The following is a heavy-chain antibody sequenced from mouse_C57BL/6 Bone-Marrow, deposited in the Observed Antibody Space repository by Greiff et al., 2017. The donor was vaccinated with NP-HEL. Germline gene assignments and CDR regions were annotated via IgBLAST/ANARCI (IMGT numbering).Heavy chain of an antibody. CDR3: ARFITTVVAPYYAMDY. CDR1: GYTFTSYW. Sequence: QVQLKQPGAELVKPGASVKLSCKASGYTFTSYWMHWVKQRPGQGLEWIGMIHPTSGSTNYNEKFKSKATLTVDKSSSTAYMQLSSLTSEDSAVYYCARFITTVVAPYYAMDYWGQGTSVTVSS. CDR2: IHPTSGST. D-gene: IGHD1-1*01. J-gene: IGHJ4*01. V-gene: IGHV1-64*01.